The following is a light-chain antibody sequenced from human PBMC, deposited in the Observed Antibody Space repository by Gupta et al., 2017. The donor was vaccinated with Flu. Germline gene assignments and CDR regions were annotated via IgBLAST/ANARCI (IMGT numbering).Light chain of an antibody. Sequence: SALTQPPSVSGSPGQSITISCTGTNNDRGSYNLVSWYQHHPHDAPIFLIYEVTKRPPGLSSRSAATKASTAASITISGQEAEEEADYCRCSDTRGNTFVFGGGTKMTVL. CDR2: EVT. J-gene: IGLJ3*02. CDR1: NNDRGSYNL. V-gene: IGLV2-23*02. CDR3: CSDTRGNTFV.